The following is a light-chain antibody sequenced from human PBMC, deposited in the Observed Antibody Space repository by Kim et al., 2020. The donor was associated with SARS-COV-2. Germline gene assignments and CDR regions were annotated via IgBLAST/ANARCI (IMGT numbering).Light chain of an antibody. V-gene: IGLV2-23*02. J-gene: IGLJ1*01. CDR1: SSDVGSYNL. Sequence: GQSITISCTGTSSDVGSYNLVSWYQQHPGKAPKLMIYEVSKRPSGVSNRFSGSKSGNTASLTISGLQAEDEADYYCCSYAGTSTYVFGTGTKVTVL. CDR3: CSYAGTSTYV. CDR2: EVS.